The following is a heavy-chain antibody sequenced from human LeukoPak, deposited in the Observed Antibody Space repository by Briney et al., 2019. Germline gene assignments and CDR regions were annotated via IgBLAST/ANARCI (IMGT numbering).Heavy chain of an antibody. D-gene: IGHD5-12*01. J-gene: IGHJ6*03. CDR2: IYTSGST. CDR1: GGSISSYY. Sequence: PSETLSLTCTVSGGSISSYYWSWIRQPAGKGLEWIGRIYTSGSTNYNPSLKSRVTMSVDTSKNQFSLKLSSVTAADTAVYYCARDLATYSGYEYYYYYYYMDAWGKGTTVTVSS. V-gene: IGHV4-4*07. CDR3: ARDLATYSGYEYYYYYYYMDA.